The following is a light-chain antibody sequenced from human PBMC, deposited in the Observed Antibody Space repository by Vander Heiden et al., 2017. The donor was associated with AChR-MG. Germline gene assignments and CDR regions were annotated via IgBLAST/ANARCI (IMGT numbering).Light chain of an antibody. V-gene: IGLV6-57*02. J-gene: IGLJ3*02. CDR2: EDK. Sequence: ILPQPHPASELPGTTASISCTASGGRADTSYVQWYQQRPGRAPTTGTHEDKVSPSGVPARFSGSTDPSSTTASLLISDLKAEDDASYYSQYYNGNLLVFGGGTKVTVL. CDR1: GGRADTSY. CDR3: QYYNGNLLV.